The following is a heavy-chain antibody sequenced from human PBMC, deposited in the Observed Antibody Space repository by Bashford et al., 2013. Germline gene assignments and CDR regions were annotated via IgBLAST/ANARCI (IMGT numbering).Heavy chain of an antibody. J-gene: IGHJ4*02. CDR2: LLQWEH. CDR3: ARGYYASSGFWAIYYFDY. Sequence: TLSLTLRLYVSVASSQQWWLLLSSDSASTPGKGPGVDWVHLLQWEHLLQPSLKSRVTISLDTSKNQFXLKLTSVTAADTAVYYCARGYYASSGFWAIYYFDYWGQGTLVTVSS. CDR1: SVASSQQWWLL. V-gene: IGHV4-31*02. D-gene: IGHD3-22*01.